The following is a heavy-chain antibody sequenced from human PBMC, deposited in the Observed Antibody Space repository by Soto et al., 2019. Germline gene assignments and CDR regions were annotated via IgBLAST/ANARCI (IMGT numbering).Heavy chain of an antibody. Sequence: EVQLVESGGGWVQPGGSLRLSCAASGFTVSSNYMSWVRQAPGKGLEWVSVIFTGGSTYYADSVKGRFTISRHSSKNTVYLQMNSLRAEDTAVYYCARDRYSSGWLDAFDIWGQGTMVTVSS. CDR2: IFTGGST. CDR3: ARDRYSSGWLDAFDI. D-gene: IGHD6-19*01. V-gene: IGHV3-53*04. J-gene: IGHJ3*02. CDR1: GFTVSSNY.